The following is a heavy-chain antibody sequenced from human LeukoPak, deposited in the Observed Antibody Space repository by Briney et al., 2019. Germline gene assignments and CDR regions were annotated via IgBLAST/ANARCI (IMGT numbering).Heavy chain of an antibody. CDR3: SRESGGGSHWEAPNF. V-gene: IGHV3-30*02. Sequence: PGGSLRLSCAASGFVFSDYGMHWVRQAPGKGLEWVAFVRYDGSNQYYADSVKGRFTISRDNSKNTLYLQMNSLRAEDTAVYSCSRESGGGSHWEAPNFWGLGPLFTVPS. CDR1: GFVFSDYG. CDR2: VRYDGSNQ. D-gene: IGHD2-8*02. J-gene: IGHJ4*02.